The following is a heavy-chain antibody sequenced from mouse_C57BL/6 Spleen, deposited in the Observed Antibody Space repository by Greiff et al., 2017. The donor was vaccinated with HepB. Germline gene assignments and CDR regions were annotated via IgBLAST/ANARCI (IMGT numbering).Heavy chain of an antibody. V-gene: IGHV5-9-1*02. D-gene: IGHD2-3*01. CDR2: ISSGGDYI. CDR3: TRDDGYYFFAY. CDR1: GFTFSSYA. J-gene: IGHJ3*01. Sequence: EVQLVESGEGLVKPGGSLRLSCAASGFTFSSYAMSWVRQTPEKRLEWVAYISSGGDYIYYADTVKGRFTISRDNARNTLYLQMSSLKSEDTAMYYCTRDDGYYFFAYWGQGTLVTVSA.